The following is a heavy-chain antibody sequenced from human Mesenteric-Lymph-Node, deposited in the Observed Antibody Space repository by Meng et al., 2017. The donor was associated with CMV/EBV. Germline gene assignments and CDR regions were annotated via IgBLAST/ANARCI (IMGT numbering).Heavy chain of an antibody. CDR1: GGSMNGYY. CDR3: ATGRGFGSGNPYYFDY. CDR2: IYYSGRT. D-gene: IGHD3-10*01. J-gene: IGHJ4*02. Sequence: SETLSLTCTVSGGSMNGYYWNWIRQTPGKGLDWIGFIYYSGRTNYNPSLESRVNISVDSSNSQVYLRLTSVTAADTAVYYCATGRGFGSGNPYYFDYWGQGALVTVSS. V-gene: IGHV4-59*01.